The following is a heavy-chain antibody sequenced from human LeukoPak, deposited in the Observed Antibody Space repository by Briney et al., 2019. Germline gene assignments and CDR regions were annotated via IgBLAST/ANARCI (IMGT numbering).Heavy chain of an antibody. J-gene: IGHJ6*02. V-gene: IGHV3-43*01. D-gene: IGHD3-10*01. CDR3: AKDSRVRRGYYYYGMDV. CDR1: GFTFDDYT. Sequence: PGGSLRLSCAASGFTFDDYTMHWVRQAPGKGLEWVSLISWDGGSTYYADSVKGRFTISRDNSKNSLYLQMNSLRTEDTGLYYCAKDSRVRRGYYYYGMDVWGQGTTVTVSS. CDR2: ISWDGGST.